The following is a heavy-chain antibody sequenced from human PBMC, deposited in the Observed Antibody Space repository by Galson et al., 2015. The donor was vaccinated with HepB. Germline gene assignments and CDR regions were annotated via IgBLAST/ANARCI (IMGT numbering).Heavy chain of an antibody. CDR1: GFSFSSHS. J-gene: IGHJ6*02. CDR3: ARNPASYDYYNMDV. Sequence: SLRLSCAASGFSFSSHSMNWVRQAPGKGLEWVSYISAGSTTRYYAASVKCRFTISRDNARNSVSLRMSSLRDEDTAVYYCARNPASYDYYNMDVWGQGTTVTVSS. CDR2: ISAGSTTR. V-gene: IGHV3-48*02. D-gene: IGHD6-25*01.